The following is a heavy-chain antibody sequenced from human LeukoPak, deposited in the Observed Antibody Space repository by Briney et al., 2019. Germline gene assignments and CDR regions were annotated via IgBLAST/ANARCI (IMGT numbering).Heavy chain of an antibody. Sequence: SGGSLRLSCAASGFTVSSNYMSWVRQAPGKGLEWVSVIYSGGSTYYADSVKGRLTISRDNSKNTLYLQMNSLRAEDTAVYYCARAPGIAAAGTDYWGQGTLVTVSS. CDR3: ARAPGIAAAGTDY. D-gene: IGHD6-13*01. CDR1: GFTVSSNY. V-gene: IGHV3-53*01. J-gene: IGHJ4*02. CDR2: IYSGGST.